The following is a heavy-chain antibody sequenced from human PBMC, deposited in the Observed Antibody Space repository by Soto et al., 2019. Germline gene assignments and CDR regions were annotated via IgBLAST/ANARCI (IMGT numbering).Heavy chain of an antibody. J-gene: IGHJ4*02. CDR2: IYWDDDK. D-gene: IGHD2-15*01. CDR3: AHRVDYRGSWNTGYFDY. V-gene: IGHV2-5*02. CDR1: GFSLSTTGVA. Sequence: ASGPTLVNPTQTLTLTCSFSGFSLSTTGVAVGWIRQPPGKALECLVLIYWDDDKRYSPSLKSRLTITRDTSKNQVVLTMTDMDPVDTATYYCAHRVDYRGSWNTGYFDYWGQGTLVTVSS.